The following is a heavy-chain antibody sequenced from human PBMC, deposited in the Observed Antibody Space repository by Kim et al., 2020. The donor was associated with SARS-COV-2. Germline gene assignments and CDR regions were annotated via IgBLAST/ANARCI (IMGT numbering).Heavy chain of an antibody. CDR3: ARGQEWLPQMDV. CDR1: GYTFTSYD. CDR2: MNPNSGNT. J-gene: IGHJ6*02. Sequence: ASVKVSCKASGYTFTSYDINWVRQATGQGLEWMGWMNPNSGNTGYAQKFQGRVTMTRNTSISTAYMELSSLRSEDTAVYYCARGQEWLPQMDVWGQGTTVTVSS. V-gene: IGHV1-8*01. D-gene: IGHD5-12*01.